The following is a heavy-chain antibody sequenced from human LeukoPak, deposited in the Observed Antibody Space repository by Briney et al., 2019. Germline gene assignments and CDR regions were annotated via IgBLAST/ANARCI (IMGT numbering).Heavy chain of an antibody. CDR3: ARSGFGELRYYYYYMDV. CDR2: IYYSGST. CDR1: GGSISSSSYY. Sequence: SETLSLTCTVSGGSISSSSYYWGWIRQPPGKGLEWIGSIYYSGSTYYNPSLKSRVTISVDTSNNQFSLKLSSVTAADTAVYYCARSGFGELRYYYYYMDVWGKGTTVTVPS. D-gene: IGHD1-7*01. V-gene: IGHV4-39*01. J-gene: IGHJ6*03.